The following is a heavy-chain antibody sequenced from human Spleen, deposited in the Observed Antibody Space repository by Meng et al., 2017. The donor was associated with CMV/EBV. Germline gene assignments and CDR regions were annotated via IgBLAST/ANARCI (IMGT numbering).Heavy chain of an antibody. CDR1: GDSVSSNSAA. CDR2: TYYRSKWYN. Sequence: SQTLSLTCAISGDSVSSNSAAWNWIRQSPSRGLEWLGRTYYRSKWYNDYAISVKSRITINPDTSKNQFSLQLNSVTPEDTAVYYCARDSPGYCSSTSCPGYYYYYYGMDVWGQGTTVTVSS. D-gene: IGHD2-2*03. J-gene: IGHJ6*02. V-gene: IGHV6-1*01. CDR3: ARDSPGYCSSTSCPGYYYYYYGMDV.